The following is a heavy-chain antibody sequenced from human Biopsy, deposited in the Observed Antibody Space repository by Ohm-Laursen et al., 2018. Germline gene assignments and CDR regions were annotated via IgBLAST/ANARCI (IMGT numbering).Heavy chain of an antibody. V-gene: IGHV4-31*01. D-gene: IGHD3-22*01. CDR1: GGSIGGGEYY. Sequence: TLSLTCTVSGGSIGGGEYYWNWIRQHPGKGLEWIGLISYSGTTSYNPSLESLLTISIDTSKNHFSLNLRSVTAADTAVYYCARGVPHYDGSGFPLAGYWYFDLWGRGTPVTVSS. CDR3: ARGVPHYDGSGFPLAGYWYFDL. CDR2: ISYSGTT. J-gene: IGHJ2*01.